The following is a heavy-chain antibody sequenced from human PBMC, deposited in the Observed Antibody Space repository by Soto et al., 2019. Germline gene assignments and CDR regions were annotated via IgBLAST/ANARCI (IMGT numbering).Heavy chain of an antibody. CDR1: GGSISSSSYY. Sequence: SETLSLTCAVSGGSISSSSYYWGWIRQPPGKGLEWIGSIYYSGSTNYNPSLKSRVTISVDTSKNQFSLKLSPVTAADTAVYYCARRYGGILDYWGQGTLVTVSS. CDR2: IYYSGST. V-gene: IGHV4-39*07. CDR3: ARRYGGILDY. D-gene: IGHD1-26*01. J-gene: IGHJ4*02.